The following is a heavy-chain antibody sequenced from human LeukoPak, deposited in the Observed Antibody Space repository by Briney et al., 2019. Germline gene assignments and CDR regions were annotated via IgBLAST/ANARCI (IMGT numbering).Heavy chain of an antibody. CDR1: GGSISSYY. CDR3: ARYNPGLIWFDP. Sequence: PSETLSLTCTVSGGSISSYYWSWIRQPPGKGLEWIGYIYYSGSTNYNPSLKSRVTISVDTSKNQFSLKLSSVTAADTAVYYCARYNPGLIWFDPWGQGTLVTVSS. V-gene: IGHV4-59*01. J-gene: IGHJ5*02. CDR2: IYYSGST. D-gene: IGHD5-24*01.